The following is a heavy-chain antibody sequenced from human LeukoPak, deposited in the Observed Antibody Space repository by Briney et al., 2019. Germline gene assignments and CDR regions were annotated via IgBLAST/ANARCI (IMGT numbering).Heavy chain of an antibody. V-gene: IGHV5-51*01. D-gene: IGHD6-13*01. J-gene: IGHJ1*01. CDR3: ARGFGSTWLEY. Sequence: GESLKISCKGSAYTFSTYYIGWVRQMPGKGLEWMGIIYPGDSDTRYSPSFQGQVTISADKSISTAYPQWSSLKASDTAMYYCARGFGSTWLEYWGQGTLVTVSS. CDR1: AYTFSTYY. CDR2: IYPGDSDT.